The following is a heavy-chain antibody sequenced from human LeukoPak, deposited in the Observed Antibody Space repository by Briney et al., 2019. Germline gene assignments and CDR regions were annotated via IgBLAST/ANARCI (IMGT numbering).Heavy chain of an antibody. Sequence: SVTLTLNSSAGPFTIYAIPWVRHAPGPGHDWMRIISPIFGTANYAHAFQGRVTITTDESTITAYMELSSLRSEDTAVYYCARDEGSIVGSGLPDLWGQGTLVTVSS. D-gene: IGHD6-19*01. J-gene: IGHJ5*02. CDR2: ISPIFGTA. V-gene: IGHV1-69*05. CDR3: ARDEGSIVGSGLPDL. CDR1: AGPFTIYA.